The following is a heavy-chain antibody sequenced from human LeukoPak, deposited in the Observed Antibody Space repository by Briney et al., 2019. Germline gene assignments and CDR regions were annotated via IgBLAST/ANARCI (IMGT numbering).Heavy chain of an antibody. CDR2: IRYDGSNK. J-gene: IGHJ4*02. V-gene: IGHV3-30*02. CDR1: GFTFSSYG. D-gene: IGHD5-18*01. Sequence: GGSLRLSCAASGFTFSSYGMHWVRQAPCKGLEWVAFIRYDGSNKYYADSVKGRFTISRDNSKNTLYLQMNSLRAEDTAVYYCAREGIQLWLPFDYWGQGTLVTVSS. CDR3: AREGIQLWLPFDY.